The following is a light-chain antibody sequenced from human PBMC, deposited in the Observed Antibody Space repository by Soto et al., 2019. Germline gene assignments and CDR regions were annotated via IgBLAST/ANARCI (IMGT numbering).Light chain of an antibody. Sequence: ISCSGGSSNIGSNTVAWYQHLPGTAPPRLIFTAGQRPSGVPGRFSGSKSGTSASLAISGLQSEDEGDYYCSAWDNSLNGYVFGPGTKVTVL. CDR2: TAG. J-gene: IGLJ1*01. CDR1: SSNIGSNT. CDR3: SAWDNSLNGYV. V-gene: IGLV1-44*01.